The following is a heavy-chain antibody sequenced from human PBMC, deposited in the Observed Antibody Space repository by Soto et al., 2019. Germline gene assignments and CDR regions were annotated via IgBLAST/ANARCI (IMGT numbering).Heavy chain of an antibody. CDR3: ARGFYDILTGSNYYYMDV. CDR1: GGSFSGYY. J-gene: IGHJ6*03. D-gene: IGHD3-9*01. V-gene: IGHV4-34*01. Sequence: SETLSLTCAVYGGSFSGYYWIWIRQPPGKGLEWIGEINHSGSTNYNPSLKSRVTISVDTSKNQFSLKLSSVTAADTAVYYCARGFYDILTGSNYYYMDVWGKGTTVTVSS. CDR2: INHSGST.